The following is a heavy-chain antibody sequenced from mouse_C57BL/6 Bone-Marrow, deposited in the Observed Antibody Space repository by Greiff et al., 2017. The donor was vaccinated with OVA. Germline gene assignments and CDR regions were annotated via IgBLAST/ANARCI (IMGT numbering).Heavy chain of an antibody. CDR2: INPGSGGT. CDR1: GYAFTNYL. CDR3: ARSELYSDLDY. D-gene: IGHD1-3*01. Sequence: VKLMESGAELVRPGTSVKVSCKASGYAFTNYLIEWVKQRPGQGLEWIGVINPGSGGTNYNEKFKGKATLTADKSSSTAYMKLSSLKSEDSEVYFCARSELYSDLDYWGQGTTLTVSS. V-gene: IGHV1-54*01. J-gene: IGHJ2*01.